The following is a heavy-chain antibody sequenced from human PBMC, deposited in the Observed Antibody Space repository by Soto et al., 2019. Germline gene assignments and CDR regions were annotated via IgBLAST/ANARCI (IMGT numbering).Heavy chain of an antibody. CDR2: ISAYNGNT. J-gene: IGHJ4*02. D-gene: IGHD6-19*01. V-gene: IGHV1-18*04. Sequence: ASVKVSCKASGYTFTSYGISWVRQAPGQGLEWMGWISAYNGNTNYAQKLQGRVTMTTDTSTSTAYMELRSLRSDDTALYYCARTTYYSSGSYYDYWGQGTQVTVSS. CDR1: GYTFTSYG. CDR3: ARTTYYSSGSYYDY.